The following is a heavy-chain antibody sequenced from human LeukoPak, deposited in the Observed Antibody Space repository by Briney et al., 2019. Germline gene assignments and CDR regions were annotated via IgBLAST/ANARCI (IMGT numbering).Heavy chain of an antibody. CDR3: AKGGLGDTAMFMTL. Sequence: GGSLRLSCAASGFTFSSYGMHWVRQAPGKGLEWVAVISYDGSNKYYADSVKGRFTISRDNSKNTLYLQMNSLRAEDTAVYYCAKGGLGDTAMFMTLWGQGTLVTVSS. CDR1: GFTFSSYG. J-gene: IGHJ4*02. V-gene: IGHV3-30*18. D-gene: IGHD5-18*01. CDR2: ISYDGSNK.